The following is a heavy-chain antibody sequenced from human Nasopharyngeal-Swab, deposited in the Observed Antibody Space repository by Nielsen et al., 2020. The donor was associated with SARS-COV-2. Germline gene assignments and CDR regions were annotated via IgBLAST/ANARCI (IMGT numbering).Heavy chain of an antibody. D-gene: IGHD6-19*01. CDR3: ARDPGQKYSSGWSDY. CDR2: ISYDGSNK. V-gene: IGHV3-30*04. Sequence: GESLKISCAASGFTFSSYAMHWVRQAPGKGLEWVAVISYDGSNKYYADSVKGRFTISRDNSKNTLYLQMNSLRAEDTAVYYRARDPGQKYSSGWSDYWGQGTLVTVSS. CDR1: GFTFSSYA. J-gene: IGHJ4*02.